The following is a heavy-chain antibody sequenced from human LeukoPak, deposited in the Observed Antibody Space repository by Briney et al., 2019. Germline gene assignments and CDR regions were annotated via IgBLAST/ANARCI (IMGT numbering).Heavy chain of an antibody. V-gene: IGHV6-1*01. D-gene: IGHD2-15*01. J-gene: IGHJ6*02. CDR3: AREKVVLAATHYYGMDV. Sequence: SQTLSLTCAISGDRVSTNNAAWSWIRQSPSRGLEWLRRTYYRSKWYNYYAGSVKSRIIFNPDTSKNQFSLHLNSVTPEDTAVYYCAREKVVLAATHYYGMDVWGQGTTVTVSS. CDR1: GDRVSTNNAA. CDR2: TYYRSKWYN.